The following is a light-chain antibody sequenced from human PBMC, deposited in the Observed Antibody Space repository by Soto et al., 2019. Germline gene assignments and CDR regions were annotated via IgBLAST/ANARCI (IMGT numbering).Light chain of an antibody. V-gene: IGKV3-11*01. Sequence: EIVLTQSPGTLSLSPGERATLSCRASQSVGSNLAWYQQKPGQAPRLLIYGVSTRATGIPARFSGSGSGTDFTLTISSLEPEDFAVYYCQQRSNWPTFGGGTKVDI. CDR2: GVS. CDR1: QSVGSN. CDR3: QQRSNWPT. J-gene: IGKJ4*01.